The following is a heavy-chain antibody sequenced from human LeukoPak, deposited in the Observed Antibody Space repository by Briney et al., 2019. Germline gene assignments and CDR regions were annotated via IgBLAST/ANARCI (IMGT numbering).Heavy chain of an antibody. J-gene: IGHJ3*02. CDR2: ISYDGSNK. Sequence: GRSLRLSCAASGFTFSSYAMHWVRQAPGKGLEWVAVISYDGSNKYYADSVKGRFTISRDNSKNTLYLQMNSLRAEDTAVYYCARDQGGGTFDIWGQGTMVTVSS. CDR1: GFTFSSYA. D-gene: IGHD3-16*01. CDR3: ARDQGGGTFDI. V-gene: IGHV3-30-3*01.